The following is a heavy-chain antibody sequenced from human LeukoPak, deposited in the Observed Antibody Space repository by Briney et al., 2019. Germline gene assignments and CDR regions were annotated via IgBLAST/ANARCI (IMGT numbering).Heavy chain of an antibody. CDR3: ARGPPYDFWSGLLFDP. CDR2: IIPILGIA. J-gene: IGHJ5*02. Sequence: GASVKVSCKASGGTFSSYAISWVRQAPGQVLEWMGRIIPILGIANYAQKFQGRVTITADKSTSTAYMELSSLRSEDTAVYYCARGPPYDFWSGLLFDPRGQGTLVTVSS. V-gene: IGHV1-69*04. D-gene: IGHD3-3*01. CDR1: GGTFSSYA.